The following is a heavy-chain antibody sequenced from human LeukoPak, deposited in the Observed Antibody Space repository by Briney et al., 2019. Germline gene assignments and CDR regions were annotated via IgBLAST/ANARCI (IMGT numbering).Heavy chain of an antibody. Sequence: PSETLSLTCTVSGGSISSGSYYWSWIRQPAGKGLEWIGRIYTSGSTNYNPSLESRVTISVDTSKNQFSLKLSSVTAADTAVYYCARGGNIVVVPAAMDVWGKGTTVTVSS. D-gene: IGHD2-2*01. CDR3: ARGGNIVVVPAAMDV. J-gene: IGHJ6*03. V-gene: IGHV4-61*02. CDR2: IYTSGST. CDR1: GGSISSGSYY.